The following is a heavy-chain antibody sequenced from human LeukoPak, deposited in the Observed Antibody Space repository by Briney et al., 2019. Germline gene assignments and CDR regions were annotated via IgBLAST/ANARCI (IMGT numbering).Heavy chain of an antibody. CDR3: ARGNDVDTAMVGAD. Sequence: ASVKVSCKASGGTFSSYAISWVRQAPGQRLEWMGRIIPILGIANYAQKFQGRVTITADKSTSTAYMELSSLRSEDTAVYYCARGNDVDTAMVGADWGQGTLVTVSS. V-gene: IGHV1-69*04. D-gene: IGHD5-18*01. J-gene: IGHJ4*02. CDR1: GGTFSSYA. CDR2: IIPILGIA.